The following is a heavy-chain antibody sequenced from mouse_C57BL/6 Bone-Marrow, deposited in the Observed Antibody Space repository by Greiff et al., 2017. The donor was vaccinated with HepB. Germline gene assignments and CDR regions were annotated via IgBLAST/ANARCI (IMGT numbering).Heavy chain of an antibody. D-gene: IGHD1-1*01. CDR2: IYPRSGNT. J-gene: IGHJ1*03. CDR3: ARWAGSSYWYFDV. Sequence: QVQLQQSGAELARPGASVKLSCKASGYTFTSYGISWVKQRTGQGLEWIGEIYPRSGNTYYNEKFKGKATLTADKSSSTAYMELRSLTSEDSAVYFCARWAGSSYWYFDVWGTGTTVTVSS. CDR1: GYTFTSYG. V-gene: IGHV1-81*01.